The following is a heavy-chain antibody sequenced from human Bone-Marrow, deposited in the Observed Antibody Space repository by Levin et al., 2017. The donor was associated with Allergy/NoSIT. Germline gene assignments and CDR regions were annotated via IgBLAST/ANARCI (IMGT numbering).Heavy chain of an antibody. CDR2: ISYDGSNK. V-gene: IGHV3-30-3*01. D-gene: IGHD1-20*01. CDR3: ARALITGITEYYFDY. J-gene: IGHJ4*02. Sequence: GGSLRLSCAASGFTFSSYAMHWVRQAPGKGLEWVAVISYDGSNKYYADSVKGRFTISRDNSKNTLYLQMNSLRAEDTAVYYCARALITGITEYYFDYWGQGTLVTVSS. CDR1: GFTFSSYA.